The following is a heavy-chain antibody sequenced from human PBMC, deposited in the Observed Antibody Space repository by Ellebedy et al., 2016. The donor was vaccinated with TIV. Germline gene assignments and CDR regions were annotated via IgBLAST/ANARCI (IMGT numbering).Heavy chain of an antibody. Sequence: GESLKISCAASGFTFSNNAMSWVRQAPGKGLEWVSAIRDSGGSTYYADSVKGRFSISRDNSKNTLYLHMDSLRADDTAIYYCAKDPWGVGPAFDIWGPGTMVTVSS. V-gene: IGHV3-23*01. CDR1: GFTFSNNA. CDR3: AKDPWGVGPAFDI. CDR2: IRDSGGST. D-gene: IGHD1-26*01. J-gene: IGHJ3*02.